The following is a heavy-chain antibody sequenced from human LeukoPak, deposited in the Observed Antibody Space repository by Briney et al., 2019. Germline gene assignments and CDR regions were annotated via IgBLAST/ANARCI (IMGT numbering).Heavy chain of an antibody. CDR3: ARTSLGYCSSTSCSYYYYYMDV. D-gene: IGHD2-2*01. J-gene: IGHJ6*03. CDR2: IIPIFGTA. Sequence: SVKVSCKASGGTFSSYAISGVRQAPVQGLEWMGGIIPIFGTANYAQKFQGRVTITTDESTSTAYMELSSLRSEDTAVYYCARTSLGYCSSTSCSYYYYYMDVWGKGTTVTVSS. V-gene: IGHV1-69*05. CDR1: GGTFSSYA.